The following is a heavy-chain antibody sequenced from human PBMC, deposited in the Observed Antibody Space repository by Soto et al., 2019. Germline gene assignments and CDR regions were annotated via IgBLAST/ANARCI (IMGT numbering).Heavy chain of an antibody. Sequence: PGGSLRLSCAASGFTFSSYAMSWVRQAPGKRQEWVSAISGNGGSTYYADSVKGRFTISRDNSKNKLYLQMNSLRAEDTAVYYCAKRIAADRGVKRGGAFDIWGQGTMVTVSS. CDR1: GFTFSSYA. D-gene: IGHD6-13*01. CDR3: AKRIAADRGVKRGGAFDI. CDR2: ISGNGGST. J-gene: IGHJ3*02. V-gene: IGHV3-23*01.